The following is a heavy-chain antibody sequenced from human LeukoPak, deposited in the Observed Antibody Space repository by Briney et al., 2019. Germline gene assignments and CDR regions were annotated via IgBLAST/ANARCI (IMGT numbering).Heavy chain of an antibody. Sequence: GGSLRLSCAASGFTVSNKYMTWVRQAPGKGLEWVSLIYSDGRTYYADSVKGRCTISRDNSKNTLYLQMNSLRAEDTAVYYCAKDRVPLAARPLHFDYWGQGTLVTVSS. D-gene: IGHD6-6*01. J-gene: IGHJ4*02. CDR2: IYSDGRT. V-gene: IGHV3-53*01. CDR3: AKDRVPLAARPLHFDY. CDR1: GFTVSNKY.